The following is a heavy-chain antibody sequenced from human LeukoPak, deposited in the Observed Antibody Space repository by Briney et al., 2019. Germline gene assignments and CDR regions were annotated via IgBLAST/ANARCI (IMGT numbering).Heavy chain of an antibody. Sequence: GGSLRLSCAASGFTFSSYSMNWVRQAPGKGLEWVSSISSSSSYIYYADSVKGRFTISIDNAKNSLYLQMNSLRAEDTAVYYCARAADYGDEGFDYWGQGTLVTVAS. V-gene: IGHV3-21*01. CDR1: GFTFSSYS. CDR2: ISSSSSYI. J-gene: IGHJ4*02. D-gene: IGHD4-17*01. CDR3: ARAADYGDEGFDY.